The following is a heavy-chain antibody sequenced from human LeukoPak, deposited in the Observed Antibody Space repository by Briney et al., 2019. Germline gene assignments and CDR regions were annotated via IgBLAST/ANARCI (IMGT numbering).Heavy chain of an antibody. CDR3: ARQSLRYCSSTSCYSPADY. CDR2: IYPGDSDT. V-gene: IGHV5-51*01. D-gene: IGHD2-2*02. J-gene: IGHJ4*02. CDR1: GYSFTSYW. Sequence: HGESLKISCKGSGYSFTSYWIGWVRQMPGKGLEWMGIIYPGDSDTRYSPSFQGQVTISADKSISTAYLQWSSLKASDTAMYYCARQSLRYCSSTSCYSPADYWGQGTLVTVSS.